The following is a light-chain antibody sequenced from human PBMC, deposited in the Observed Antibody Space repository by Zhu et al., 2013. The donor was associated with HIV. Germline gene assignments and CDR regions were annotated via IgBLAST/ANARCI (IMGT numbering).Light chain of an antibody. CDR1: QDISSY. CDR3: QHYNSYPVT. CDR2: AAS. J-gene: IGKJ2*01. V-gene: IGKV1-9*01. Sequence: DIQLTQSPSFLSASVGDRVTITCRASQDISSYLSWYQQKPGKAPKLLIYAASSLQSGVPSRFSGSGSGTEFTLTISSLQPDDFATYYCQHYNSYPVTFGQGTKLEIK.